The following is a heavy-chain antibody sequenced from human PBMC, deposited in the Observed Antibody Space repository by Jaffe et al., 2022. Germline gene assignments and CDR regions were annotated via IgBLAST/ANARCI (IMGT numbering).Heavy chain of an antibody. V-gene: IGHV4-59*01. Sequence: QVQLQESGPGLVKPSETLSLTCTVSGGSISSYYWSWIRQPPGKGLEWIGYIYYSGSTNYNPSLKSRVTISVDTSKNQFSLKLSSVTAADTAVYYCARDLRYNWNYESYWYFDLWGRGTLVTVSS. CDR3: ARDLRYNWNYESYWYFDL. J-gene: IGHJ2*01. CDR2: IYYSGST. D-gene: IGHD1-7*01. CDR1: GGSISSYY.